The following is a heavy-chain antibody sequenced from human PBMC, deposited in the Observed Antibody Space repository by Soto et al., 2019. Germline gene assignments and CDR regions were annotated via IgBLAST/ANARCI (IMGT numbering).Heavy chain of an antibody. J-gene: IGHJ4*02. V-gene: IGHV1-24*01. CDR2: FDPEDGET. CDR3: ATEVVVVTAIRHPGLVPFDY. CDR1: GYTLTELS. D-gene: IGHD2-21*02. Sequence: ASVKVSCKVSGYTLTELSMHWVRQAPGKGLEWMGGFDPEDGETIYAQKFQGRVTMTEDTSTDTAYMELSSLRSEDTAVYYCATEVVVVTAIRHPGLVPFDYWGQGTLVTVSS.